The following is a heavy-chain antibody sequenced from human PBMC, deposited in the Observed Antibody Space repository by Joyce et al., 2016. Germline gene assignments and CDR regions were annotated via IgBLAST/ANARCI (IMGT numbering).Heavy chain of an antibody. CDR3: ARGGMHYFDY. Sequence: EVQVVESGGGLVQPGGSLRLSCAASGLSFSYHTMSWVRQAPGKGLEWVASLKEDGSEIHDVDSVKGRFTISRDNAKISLYLQMNSLRVEDTAVYYCARGGMHYFDYWGQGTLVTVSS. J-gene: IGHJ4*02. CDR2: LKEDGSEI. V-gene: IGHV3-7*03. D-gene: IGHD2-15*01. CDR1: GLSFSYHT.